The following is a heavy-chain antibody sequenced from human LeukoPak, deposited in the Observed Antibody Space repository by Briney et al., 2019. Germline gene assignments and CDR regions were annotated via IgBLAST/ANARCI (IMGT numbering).Heavy chain of an antibody. CDR2: IKEDGSAK. CDR1: GFTFSRYW. V-gene: IGHV3-7*04. J-gene: IGHJ4*02. CDR3: ARDSPGYGGYSY. Sequence: GGSLRLSCTASGFTFSRYWMTWVRQAPGKGLEWVANIKEDGSAKYYVDSMKGRFTISRDNAKNSLYLQINSLRAEDTAVYYCARDSPGYGGYSYWGQGTLVTVSS. D-gene: IGHD5-12*01.